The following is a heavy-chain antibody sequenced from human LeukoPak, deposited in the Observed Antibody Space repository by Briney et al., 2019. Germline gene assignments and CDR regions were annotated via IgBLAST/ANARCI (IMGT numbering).Heavy chain of an antibody. CDR3: TGSVRGGGDCFDY. V-gene: IGHV3-49*04. D-gene: IGHD2-21*01. CDR2: IRSKGFGGTT. CDR1: GFSFGDHA. J-gene: IGHJ4*02. Sequence: GGSLRLSCSTSGFSFGDHAMSWVRQAPGKGLEWVGFIRSKGFGGTTDYAAYVKGRFTISRDDSSSIAYLQMDSLKSEDTAVYYCTGSVRGGGDCFDYWGQGTLVTVSS.